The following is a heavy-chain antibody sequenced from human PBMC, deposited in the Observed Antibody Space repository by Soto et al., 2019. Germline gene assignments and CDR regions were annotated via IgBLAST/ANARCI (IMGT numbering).Heavy chain of an antibody. V-gene: IGHV3-15*01. J-gene: IGHJ4*02. CDR1: GFTFSNAW. CDR2: IKSKTDGGTT. D-gene: IGHD3-22*01. CDR3: ARDLAGDYYDSSGTSFDY. Sequence: PGGSLRLSCAASGFTFSNAWMTWVRQAPGKGLEWVGRIKSKTDGGTTDYAAPVKGRFTISRDDSKNTLYLQMNSLKTEDTAVYYCARDLAGDYYDSSGTSFDYWGQGTLVTVSS.